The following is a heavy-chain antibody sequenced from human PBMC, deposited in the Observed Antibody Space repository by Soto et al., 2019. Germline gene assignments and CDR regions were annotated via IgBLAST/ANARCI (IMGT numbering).Heavy chain of an antibody. V-gene: IGHV3-33*01. CDR2: IWYDGSNK. Sequence: PGGSLRLSCAASGFTFSSYGMHWVRQAPGKGLEWVAVIWYDGSNKYYADSVKGRFTISRDNSKNTLYLQMNSLRAEDTAVYYCAADSGDLDFDYWGQGTLVTVSS. J-gene: IGHJ4*02. CDR3: AADSGDLDFDY. CDR1: GFTFSSYG. D-gene: IGHD4-17*01.